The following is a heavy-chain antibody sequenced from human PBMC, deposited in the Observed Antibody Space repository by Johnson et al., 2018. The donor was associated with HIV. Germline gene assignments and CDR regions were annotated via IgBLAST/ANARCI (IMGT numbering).Heavy chain of an antibody. Sequence: QMHLVESGGGLVQPGRSLRLSCAASGFTFDDYAMHWVRQAPGKGLEWVAFIRYDGSNKYYADSVKGRFTISRDNSKNTLYLQMNSLRAEDTAVYYCARDLTVARLVFDMWGQGTMVTVSS. CDR3: ARDLTVARLVFDM. V-gene: IGHV3-33*08. CDR1: GFTFDDYA. CDR2: IRYDGSNK. J-gene: IGHJ3*02. D-gene: IGHD6-19*01.